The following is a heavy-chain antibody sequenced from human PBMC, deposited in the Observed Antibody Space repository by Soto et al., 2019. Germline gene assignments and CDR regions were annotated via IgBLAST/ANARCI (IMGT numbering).Heavy chain of an antibody. Sequence: SQTLSLTCAISGDSLSSNHATWDWIRQSPSRSLEWLGRTYYRSQWYYDYALSVKSRITINPDTSNNQLSLQLTSVPPDDTAVYYCVRLIGNSWLDSWGQGTLVTVSS. V-gene: IGHV6-1*01. CDR1: GDSLSSNHAT. CDR2: TYYRSQWYY. CDR3: VRLIGNSWLDS. J-gene: IGHJ5*01. D-gene: IGHD3-16*01.